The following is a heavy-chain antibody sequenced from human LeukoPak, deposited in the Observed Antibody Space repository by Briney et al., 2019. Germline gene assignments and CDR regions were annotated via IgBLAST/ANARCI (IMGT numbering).Heavy chain of an antibody. CDR2: ISAYNGNT. Sequence: GASVKVSCKASGYTFTSYGISWVRQAPGQGLEWMGWISAYNGNTMHPQKLQGRVTMTTDTSTSTAYMELRSLRSDDTAVYYCAREHCSSTSCYSGGPNIRNYGMDVWGQGTTVTVSS. J-gene: IGHJ6*02. D-gene: IGHD2-2*01. V-gene: IGHV1-18*01. CDR3: AREHCSSTSCYSGGPNIRNYGMDV. CDR1: GYTFTSYG.